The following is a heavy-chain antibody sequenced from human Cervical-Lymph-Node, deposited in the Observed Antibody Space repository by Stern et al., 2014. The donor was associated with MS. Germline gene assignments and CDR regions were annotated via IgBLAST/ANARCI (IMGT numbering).Heavy chain of an antibody. CDR3: AKDLGRGVVVVPLYGLDV. D-gene: IGHD2-2*01. CDR2: ISDIGVYT. Sequence: EVQLVESLGGFVQPGGSLRLSWAASEFTFSTYAFSWVRQAPGKGLEWVSSISDIGVYTYYADSVKGRFTISRDNSKSMLYLEMQSLRAEDTAVYHCAKDLGRGVVVVPLYGLDVWGQGTTVTVSS. CDR1: EFTFSTYA. V-gene: IGHV3-23*04. J-gene: IGHJ6*02.